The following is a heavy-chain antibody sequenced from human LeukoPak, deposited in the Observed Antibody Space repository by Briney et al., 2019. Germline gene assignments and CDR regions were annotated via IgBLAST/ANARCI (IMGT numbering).Heavy chain of an antibody. CDR3: ARGIADSTGYYYVDY. CDR1: GDSVSSNSAT. CDR2: TYYRSNWSN. Sequence: SQTLSLTCGISGDSVSSNSATWNWIRQSPSRGLEWLGRTYYRSNWSNDYAVSVKSRITINPDTSKNQFSLQLNSVTPEDTAVYYCARGIADSTGYYYVDYWGQGTLVTVSS. J-gene: IGHJ4*02. D-gene: IGHD3-22*01. V-gene: IGHV6-1*01.